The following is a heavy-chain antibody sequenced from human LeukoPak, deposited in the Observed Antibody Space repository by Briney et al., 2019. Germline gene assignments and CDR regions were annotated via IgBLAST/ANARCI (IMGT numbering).Heavy chain of an antibody. CDR3: ARDSGYDILTGYYFNWFGP. D-gene: IGHD3-9*01. CDR2: IHAYNGNT. J-gene: IGHJ5*02. CDR1: GYTYTSYC. Sequence: ASVPDSCKASGYTYTSYCISWLRQPPGQGLDWMGLIHAYNGNTNYAQKLQCRVTMTTGTSTSTAYMELRSLRSDVTAVYYCARDSGYDILTGYYFNWFGPWGQGTLVTVSS. V-gene: IGHV1-18*01.